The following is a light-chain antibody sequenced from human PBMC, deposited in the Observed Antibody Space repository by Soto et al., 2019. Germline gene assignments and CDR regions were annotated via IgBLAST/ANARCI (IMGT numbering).Light chain of an antibody. Sequence: QSALTQPASVSGSPGQSINISCTGTSSDVGSYNLVSWYQQHPGKAPKLMIYEGSKWPSGVSNRFSGSKSGNTASLTISGLQADDEAYYYCSSYAGSGAHVVFGGGTKLTVL. CDR3: SSYAGSGAHVV. CDR2: EGS. J-gene: IGLJ2*01. V-gene: IGLV2-23*01. CDR1: SSDVGSYNL.